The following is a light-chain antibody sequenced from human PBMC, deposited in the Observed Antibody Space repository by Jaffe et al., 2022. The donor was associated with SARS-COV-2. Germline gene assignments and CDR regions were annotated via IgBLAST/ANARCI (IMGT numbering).Light chain of an antibody. CDR3: QQHGRSWT. V-gene: IGKV3-20*01. Sequence: EIVLTQSPGTLSLSPGERATLSCRASQSVYNNFLAWYQQKPGQAPRLLIYGASSRATGIADRFSGSGSGTDFTLTISRLEPEDFAVYYCQQHGRSWTFGQGTKVEMK. J-gene: IGKJ1*01. CDR1: QSVYNNF. CDR2: GAS.